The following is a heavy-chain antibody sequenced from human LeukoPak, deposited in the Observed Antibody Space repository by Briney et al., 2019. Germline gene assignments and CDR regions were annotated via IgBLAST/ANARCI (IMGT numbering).Heavy chain of an antibody. CDR1: GFTLSDHY. V-gene: IGHV3-11*01. J-gene: IGHJ6*02. Sequence: GGSLRLSCAASGFTLSDHYMSWIRQTPGKGLEWVSYLHGSGADIYYADSVRGRFTISRDNAKNAVYLQMNGLRADDTAVYYCARGHHGMDVWGQGTTVTLS. CDR3: ARGHHGMDV. CDR2: LHGSGADI.